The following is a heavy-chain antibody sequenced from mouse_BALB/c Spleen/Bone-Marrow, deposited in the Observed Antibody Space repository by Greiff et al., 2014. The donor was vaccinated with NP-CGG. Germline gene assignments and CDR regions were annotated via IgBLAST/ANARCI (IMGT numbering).Heavy chain of an antibody. CDR3: TRGRTWDFDY. J-gene: IGHJ2*01. CDR1: GYTFTTYY. D-gene: IGHD4-1*01. V-gene: IGHV1S81*02. CDR2: INPNNGGT. Sequence: VQLQQSGAELVKPGTSVKLSCKASGYTFTTYYMYWVKQRPGQGLEWIGEINPNNGGTNFKEKFKSKATLTVDKSSSTAYMQLSSLTYEDSAVYYCTRGRTWDFDYWGQGTTLTVSS.